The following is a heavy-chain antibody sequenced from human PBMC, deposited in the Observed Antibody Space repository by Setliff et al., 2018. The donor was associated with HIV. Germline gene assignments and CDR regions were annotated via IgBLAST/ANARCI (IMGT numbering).Heavy chain of an antibody. CDR3: ARKAVIDVRLLYYYMDV. CDR1: GFTFSSYS. V-gene: IGHV3-21*01. J-gene: IGHJ6*03. CDR2: ISSGSSYI. Sequence: GSLRLSCAASGFTFSSYSMNWVRQAPGKGLEWVSSISSGSSYIYYADSVKGRFTISRDNAKNSMYLQMNSLKAEDKAVYFCARKAVIDVRLLYYYMDVWGKGTTVTVSS. D-gene: IGHD2-21*01.